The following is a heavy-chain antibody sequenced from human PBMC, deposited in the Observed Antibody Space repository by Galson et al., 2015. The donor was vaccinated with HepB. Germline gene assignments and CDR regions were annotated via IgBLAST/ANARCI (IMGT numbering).Heavy chain of an antibody. CDR1: GFTFSSYA. V-gene: IGHV3-23*01. D-gene: IGHD3-10*01. Sequence: SLRLSCAASGFTFSSYAMSWVRQAPGKGLEWVSAISGSGGSTYYADSVKGRLTISRDNSKNTLYLQMNSLRAEDTAVYYCADGGMVRGNGMDVWGQGATVTISS. CDR3: ADGGMVRGNGMDV. CDR2: ISGSGGST. J-gene: IGHJ6*02.